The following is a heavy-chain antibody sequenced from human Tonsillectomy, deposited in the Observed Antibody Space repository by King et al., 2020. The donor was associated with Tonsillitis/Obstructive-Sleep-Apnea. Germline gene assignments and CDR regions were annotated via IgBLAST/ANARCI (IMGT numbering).Heavy chain of an antibody. CDR3: ARADLQYYYYYYMDV. CDR2: ISAYNGNT. CDR1: GYTFTNYG. Sequence: QLVQSGDEVKKPGASVKVSCEASGYTFTNYGISWVRQAPGQGLEWMGWISAYNGNTKYAQKLQDRVTMTTDTSTSTAYMELMRLRSDDTAVYYCARADLQYYYYYYMDVWGKGTTVTVSS. V-gene: IGHV1-18*01. J-gene: IGHJ6*03.